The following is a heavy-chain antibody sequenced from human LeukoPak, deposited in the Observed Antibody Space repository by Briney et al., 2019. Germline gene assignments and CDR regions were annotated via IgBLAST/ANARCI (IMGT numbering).Heavy chain of an antibody. CDR1: GFTFSDYY. J-gene: IGHJ6*03. CDR2: ISSSGSTI. D-gene: IGHD2-8*01. V-gene: IGHV3-11*04. CDR3: ASAGPYAIRHYYYYYMDV. Sequence: PGGSLRLSCAASGFTFSDYYMSWIRQAPGKGLEWVSYISSSGSTIYYADSVKGRFTISRDNAKNSLYLQMNSLRAEDTAVYYCASAGPYAIRHYYYYYMDVWGKGTTVTVSS.